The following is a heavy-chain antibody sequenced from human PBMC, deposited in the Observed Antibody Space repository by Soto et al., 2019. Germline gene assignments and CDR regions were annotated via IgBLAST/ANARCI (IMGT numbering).Heavy chain of an antibody. CDR3: ARPTSVTAFDY. Sequence: QVQLVESGGGVVQPGRSLRLSCAASGFTFNIYAVHWVRQAPGKGLEWVAAISYDGSNKFYADSVKGRFTISRDNSKNTLYLQMNSLTTEDTAVYFCARPTSVTAFDYWGQGTLVTVSS. J-gene: IGHJ4*02. CDR1: GFTFNIYA. D-gene: IGHD4-4*01. V-gene: IGHV3-30-3*01. CDR2: ISYDGSNK.